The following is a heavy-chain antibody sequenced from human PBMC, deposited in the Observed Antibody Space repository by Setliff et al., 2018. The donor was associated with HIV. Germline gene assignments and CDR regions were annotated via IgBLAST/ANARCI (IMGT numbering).Heavy chain of an antibody. CDR1: GFTFSSYA. J-gene: IGHJ4*02. CDR3: AKDYWGTSDSSAFDY. CDR2: ISGSGYIT. V-gene: IGHV3-23*01. D-gene: IGHD7-27*01. Sequence: PGGSLRLSCAASGFTFSSYAMSWVRQAPGKGLEWVSVISGSGYITYYRESVKGRFTVSRGNSKHTLNLQMNSQRAVDTAVYYCAKDYWGTSDSSAFDYWGPGTLVTVSS.